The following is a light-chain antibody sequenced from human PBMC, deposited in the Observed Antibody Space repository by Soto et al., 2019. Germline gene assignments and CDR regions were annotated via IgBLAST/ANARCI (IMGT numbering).Light chain of an antibody. Sequence: QAVVTQEPSFSVSPGRTVTLTCGLSSGSVSTSYYPSWYQQTPGQAPRTLIYSTNTRSSGVPDRFSGSILGNKAALTFTGAQADDESDYYCVLYMGSGIWVFGGGTKLTVL. V-gene: IGLV8-61*01. CDR2: STN. J-gene: IGLJ3*02. CDR1: SGSVSTSYY. CDR3: VLYMGSGIWV.